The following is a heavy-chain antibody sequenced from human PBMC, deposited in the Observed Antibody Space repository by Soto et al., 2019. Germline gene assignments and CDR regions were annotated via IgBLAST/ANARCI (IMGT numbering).Heavy chain of an antibody. CDR2: IYPGDSDT. V-gene: IGHV5-51*01. CDR1: GYSFTSYW. CDR3: ARPIRDGYNSYYYGMDV. Sequence: GESLKISCKGSGYSFTSYWIGWVRQMPGKGLEWMGIIYPGDSDTRYSPSFQGQVTISADKSISTAYLQWSSLKASDTAMYYCARPIRDGYNSYYYGMDVWGQGTTVTVSS. D-gene: IGHD5-12*01. J-gene: IGHJ6*02.